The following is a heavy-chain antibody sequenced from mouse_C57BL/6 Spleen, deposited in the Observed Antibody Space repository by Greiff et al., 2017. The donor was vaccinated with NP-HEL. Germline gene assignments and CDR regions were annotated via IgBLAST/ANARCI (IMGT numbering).Heavy chain of an antibody. CDR1: GFTFSDYG. Sequence: EVKLVESGGGLVKPGGSLKLSCAASGFTFSDYGMHWVRQAPEKGLEWVAYISSGSSTIYYADTVKGRFTISRDNAKNTLFLQMTSLRSEDTAMYYCARRGYYYGSSHYNAMDYWGQGTSVTVSS. D-gene: IGHD1-1*01. V-gene: IGHV5-17*01. CDR3: ARRGYYYGSSHYNAMDY. J-gene: IGHJ4*01. CDR2: ISSGSSTI.